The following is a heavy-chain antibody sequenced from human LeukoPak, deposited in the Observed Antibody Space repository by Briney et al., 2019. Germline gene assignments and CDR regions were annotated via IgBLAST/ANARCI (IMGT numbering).Heavy chain of an antibody. Sequence: GGSLRLSCAASGFTFSNYGMHWVRQAPGKGLEWVAFIQYDGSNKYYADYVKGRFTISRDNSKNTLYLQMNSLRPEDTAVYYCAQEIDYWGQGTLVTVSS. CDR3: AQEIDY. CDR1: GFTFSNYG. V-gene: IGHV3-30*02. CDR2: IQYDGSNK. J-gene: IGHJ4*02.